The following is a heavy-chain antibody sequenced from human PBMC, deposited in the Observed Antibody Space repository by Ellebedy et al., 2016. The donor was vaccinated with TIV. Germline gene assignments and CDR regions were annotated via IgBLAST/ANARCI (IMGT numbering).Heavy chain of an antibody. Sequence: MPSETLSLTCAVYGGSLRGYYWNWIRQPPGKGLEWIGEIIQSGTMNYSPSLKGRVTISVDKSKNQFSLRLTSVTAADTAVYFCARGIYGSGSVDYWGQGTLVTVSS. CDR2: IIQSGTM. CDR3: ARGIYGSGSVDY. CDR1: GGSLRGYY. J-gene: IGHJ4*02. D-gene: IGHD3-10*01. V-gene: IGHV4-34*01.